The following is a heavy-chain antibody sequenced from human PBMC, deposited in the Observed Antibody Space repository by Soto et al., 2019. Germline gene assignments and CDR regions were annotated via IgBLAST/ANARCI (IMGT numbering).Heavy chain of an antibody. CDR1: GGTFSSYA. V-gene: IGHV1-69*06. CDR2: IIPIFGTA. J-gene: IGHJ4*02. D-gene: IGHD2-15*01. Sequence: QVQLVQSGAEVKKPGSSVKVSCKASGGTFSSYAISWVRQAPGQGLEWMGGIIPIFGTANYAQKFQGRVTITADKSTSKAYMELSSLRSEDTAVYYCARDLENCSGGSCATTLDYWGQGTLVTVSS. CDR3: ARDLENCSGGSCATTLDY.